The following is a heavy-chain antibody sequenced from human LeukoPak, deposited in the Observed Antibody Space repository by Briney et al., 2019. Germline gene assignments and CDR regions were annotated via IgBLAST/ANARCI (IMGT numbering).Heavy chain of an antibody. V-gene: IGHV4-59*08. J-gene: IGHJ5*02. CDR3: ARLDTAWFDP. CDR2: MYYSGST. Sequence: SETLSLTCTVSGGSITSYYWSWIRQPPGKGLEWIGYMYYSGSTNYNPSLKSRVTISVDTSKNQFSPKLSSVTAADTAVYYCARLDTAWFDPWGQGTLVTVSS. D-gene: IGHD2-21*02. CDR1: GGSITSYY.